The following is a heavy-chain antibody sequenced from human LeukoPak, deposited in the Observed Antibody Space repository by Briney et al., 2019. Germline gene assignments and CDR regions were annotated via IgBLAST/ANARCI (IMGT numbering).Heavy chain of an antibody. Sequence: GASVKVSCKASGYTFTSYGISWVRQAPGQGLEWMGWISAYNGNTNYAQKLQGRVTMTTDTSTSTVYMELRSLRSDDTAVYYCARILTRITIFGVVIETRDAFDIWGQGTMVTVSS. CDR3: ARILTRITIFGVVIETRDAFDI. V-gene: IGHV1-18*01. CDR1: GYTFTSYG. D-gene: IGHD3-3*01. CDR2: ISAYNGNT. J-gene: IGHJ3*02.